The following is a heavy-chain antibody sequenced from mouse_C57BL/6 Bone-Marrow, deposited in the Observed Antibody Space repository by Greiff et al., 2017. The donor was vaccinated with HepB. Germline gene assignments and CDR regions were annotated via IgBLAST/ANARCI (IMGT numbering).Heavy chain of an antibody. CDR2: INPSNGGT. CDR3: ARERIYYSFAY. CDR1: GYTFTSYW. D-gene: IGHD1-1*01. J-gene: IGHJ3*01. Sequence: QVQLQQPGTELVKPGASVKLSCKASGYTFTSYWMHWVKQRPGQGLEWIGKINPSNGGTNYNEKFKSKATLTVDKSSSTAYMRLSSLTSEDSSVYYGARERIYYSFAYWGKGTLVTVSA. V-gene: IGHV1-53*01.